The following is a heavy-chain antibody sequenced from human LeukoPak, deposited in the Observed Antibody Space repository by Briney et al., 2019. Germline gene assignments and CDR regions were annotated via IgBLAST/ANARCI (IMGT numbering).Heavy chain of an antibody. CDR1: GGTFSSYA. D-gene: IGHD5-12*01. Sequence: SVKVSCKASGGTFSSYAISWVRQAPGQGLEWMGGIIPIFGTANYAQKFQGRVTITADESTSTAYMELRSLRSEDTAVYYCAREDSGYGSPFNDYWGQGTLVTVSS. V-gene: IGHV1-69*13. CDR3: AREDSGYGSPFNDY. CDR2: IIPIFGTA. J-gene: IGHJ4*02.